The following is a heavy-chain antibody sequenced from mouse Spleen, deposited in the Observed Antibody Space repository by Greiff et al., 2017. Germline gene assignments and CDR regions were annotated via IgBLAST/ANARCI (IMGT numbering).Heavy chain of an antibody. CDR1: GFSLTSYG. D-gene: IGHD2-10*02. J-gene: IGHJ4*01. CDR3: AKQYENAMDD. V-gene: IGHV2-5-1*01. Sequence: VKLMESGPSLVQPSQSLSITCTVSGFSLTSYGVHWVRQSPGKGLEWLGVIWRGGSTDYNAAFMSRLSITKDNSKCHAFFKMNSVQDDDTAIYYCAKQYENAMDDWGEGTSVTVSS. CDR2: IWRGGST.